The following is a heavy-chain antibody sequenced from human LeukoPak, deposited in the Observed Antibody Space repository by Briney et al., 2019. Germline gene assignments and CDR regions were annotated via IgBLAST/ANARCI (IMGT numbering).Heavy chain of an antibody. CDR3: AREGTPSYYAILTGYYISERYYMDV. CDR1: GFTFSSYS. D-gene: IGHD3-9*01. CDR2: ITSSSSYI. Sequence: GGSLRLSCAASGFTFSSYSMNWVRQAPGQGLDWVSSITSSSSYIYYADSVKGRFTISRDNAKNSLYLQMNSLRAEDTAVYYCAREGTPSYYAILTGYYISERYYMDVWGKGTTVSISS. J-gene: IGHJ6*03. V-gene: IGHV3-21*01.